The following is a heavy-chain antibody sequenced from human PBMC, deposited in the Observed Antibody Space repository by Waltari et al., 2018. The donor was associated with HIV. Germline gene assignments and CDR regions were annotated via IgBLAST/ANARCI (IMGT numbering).Heavy chain of an antibody. V-gene: IGHV3-30*18. CDR1: GFTLSSDG. D-gene: IGHD1-26*01. CDR3: AKEIIVGATTVDY. Sequence: QVQLVESGGGVVQPGRSLSLSCAASGFTLSSDGMHWVRQAPGKGLEWVAVISYEGSNKYYADSVKGRFTISRDNSKNTLYLQMNSLRAEDTAVYYCAKEIIVGATTVDYWGQGTLVTVSS. CDR2: ISYEGSNK. J-gene: IGHJ4*02.